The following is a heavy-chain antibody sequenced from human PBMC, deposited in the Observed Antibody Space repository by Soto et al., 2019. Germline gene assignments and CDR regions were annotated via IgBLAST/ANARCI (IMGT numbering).Heavy chain of an antibody. D-gene: IGHD1-1*01. CDR1: GYTFSDYY. J-gene: IGHJ4*02. CDR2: INPNSGGT. CDR3: AREPATAKPEGVNF. Sequence: ASVKVSCKASGYTFSDYYIHWVRQAPGQGLEWMGWINPNSGGTKYAPKFQGGVTMTRDTSITTAYMELSRLRSGDTAVYYCAREPATAKPEGVNFWGQGTLVTVSS. V-gene: IGHV1-2*02.